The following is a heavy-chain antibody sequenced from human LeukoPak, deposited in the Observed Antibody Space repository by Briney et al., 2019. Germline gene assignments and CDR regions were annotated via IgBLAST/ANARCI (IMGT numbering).Heavy chain of an antibody. CDR1: GFTFSNYV. CDR2: LWYDGGNK. CDR3: ARERGSYMDA. J-gene: IGHJ6*02. V-gene: IGHV3-33*07. D-gene: IGHD3-10*01. Sequence: GGSLRLSCAASGFTFSNYVIYWVRQAPGKGLEWVATLWYDGGNKYYADSVRGRFTISRDNSKNAVYLQMNSLRAEDTAVYYCARERGSYMDAWGQGTTVTVSS.